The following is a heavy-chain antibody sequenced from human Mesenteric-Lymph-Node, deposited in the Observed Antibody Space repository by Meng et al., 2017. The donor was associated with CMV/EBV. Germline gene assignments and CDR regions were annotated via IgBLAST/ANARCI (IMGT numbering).Heavy chain of an antibody. CDR3: ARWGGEKSTSGFDY. CDR2: IKQDGNER. D-gene: IGHD2/OR15-2a*01. CDR1: GFSFDYYW. V-gene: IGHV3-7*01. J-gene: IGHJ4*02. Sequence: GESLKISCAASGFSFDYYWMTWVRQAPGKGLEWVANIKQDGNERNYVDSVKGRFTISRDNSNNSLYLQMSSLRAEDTSVYYCARWGGEKSTSGFDYWGQGTLVTVSS.